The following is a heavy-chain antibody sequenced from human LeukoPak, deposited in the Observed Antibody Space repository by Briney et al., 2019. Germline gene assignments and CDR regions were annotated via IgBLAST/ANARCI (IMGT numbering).Heavy chain of an antibody. J-gene: IGHJ4*02. D-gene: IGHD3-16*01. V-gene: IGHV3-21*01. CDR2: ISSSSIYI. Sequence: WGSLRLSCAASGFTFSSYSMNWVRQGPGKGLEWVSSISSSSIYIYYSDSLKGRFTISRDNAKNSLYLQVNNLRAEDTAVYYCAVGRHNYGYIFDYWGQGTLVTVSS. CDR1: GFTFSSYS. CDR3: AVGRHNYGYIFDY.